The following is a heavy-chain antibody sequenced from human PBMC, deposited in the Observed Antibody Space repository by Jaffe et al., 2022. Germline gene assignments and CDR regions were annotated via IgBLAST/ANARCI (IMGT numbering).Heavy chain of an antibody. CDR3: ARVRDDYGDPFDY. Sequence: QVQLVQSGAEVKKPGASVKVSCKASGYTFTSYAMHWVRQAPGQRLEWMGWINAGNGNTKYSQKFQGRVTITRDTSASTAYMELSSLRSEDTAVYYCARVRDDYGDPFDYWGQGTLVTVSS. J-gene: IGHJ4*02. V-gene: IGHV1-3*01. D-gene: IGHD4-17*01. CDR1: GYTFTSYA. CDR2: INAGNGNT.